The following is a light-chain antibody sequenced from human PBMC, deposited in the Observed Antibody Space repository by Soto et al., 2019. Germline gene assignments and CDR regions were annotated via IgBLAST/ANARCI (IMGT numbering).Light chain of an antibody. CDR2: GAS. CDR1: QSVSNSY. V-gene: IGKV3-20*01. CDR3: QQYGSSPRT. Sequence: EIVLTQSPGTLSLSPGERATLSCRASQSVSNSYLAWYQQKPGQAPRLLIYGASSRATGIPDRFSGSGSGTDFTLTISRLEPEDFAVYYCQQYGSSPRTFGGGTKVDI. J-gene: IGKJ4*01.